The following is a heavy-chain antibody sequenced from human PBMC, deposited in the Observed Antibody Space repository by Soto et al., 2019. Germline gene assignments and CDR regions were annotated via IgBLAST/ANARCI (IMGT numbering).Heavy chain of an antibody. V-gene: IGHV1-18*01. J-gene: IGHJ6*03. CDR3: ARGGPYYDFWSGPRLYYYYMDV. Sequence: GPSVTVSCKDSGYTLTSYGISWVRQAPEQGLEWMGWISAYNGNTNYAQKLQGRVTMTTDTSTSTAYMELRSLRSDDTAVYYGARGGPYYDFWSGPRLYYYYMDVWGKGTTVTVSS. CDR2: ISAYNGNT. D-gene: IGHD3-3*01. CDR1: GYTLTSYG.